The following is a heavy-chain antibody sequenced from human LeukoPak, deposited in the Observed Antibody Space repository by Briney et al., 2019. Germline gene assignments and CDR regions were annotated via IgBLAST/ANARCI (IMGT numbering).Heavy chain of an antibody. V-gene: IGHV4-4*07. J-gene: IGHJ1*01. D-gene: IGHD2/OR15-2a*01. CDR2: IHISGTT. CDR1: GGSISDYY. CDR3: ATYSITGAWAEYFLH. Sequence: SETLSLTCTVSGGSISDYYWSWVRQPAGKGLEWIGRIHISGTTYYNPSLKSRFTMSIDTSKNQFSLKLSSVTAADTAVYYCATYSITGAWAEYFLHWGQGTLVTVSS.